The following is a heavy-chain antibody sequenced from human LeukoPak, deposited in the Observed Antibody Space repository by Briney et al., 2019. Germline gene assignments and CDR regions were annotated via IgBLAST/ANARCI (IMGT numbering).Heavy chain of an antibody. Sequence: ASVKVSCKASGYTFTSYGISWVRQAPGQGLEWMGWISAYNGNTNYAQKLQGRVTMTTDTSTSTAYMELRSLRSDDTALYYCARPSTRGYAYGRSDFDSWGQGTLVTVSS. CDR1: GYTFTSYG. D-gene: IGHD5-18*01. CDR2: ISAYNGNT. J-gene: IGHJ4*02. V-gene: IGHV1-18*01. CDR3: ARPSTRGYAYGRSDFDS.